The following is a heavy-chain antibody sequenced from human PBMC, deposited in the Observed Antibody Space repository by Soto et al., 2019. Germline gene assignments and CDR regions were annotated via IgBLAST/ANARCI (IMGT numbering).Heavy chain of an antibody. D-gene: IGHD6-19*01. CDR3: AREDEQWLAVDY. J-gene: IGHJ4*02. CDR1: GFTFSSYG. Sequence: GGSLRLSCAASGFTFSSYGMHWVRQAPGKGLEWVAVIWYDGSNKYYADSVKGRFTISRDNSKNTLYLQMNSLRAEDTAVYYCAREDEQWLAVDYWGQGTLVTVSS. V-gene: IGHV3-33*01. CDR2: IWYDGSNK.